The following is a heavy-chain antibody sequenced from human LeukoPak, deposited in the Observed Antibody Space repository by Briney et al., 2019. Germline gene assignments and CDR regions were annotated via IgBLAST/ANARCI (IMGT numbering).Heavy chain of an antibody. Sequence: GGSLRLSCAASGFTFSDHYMDWVRQAPGEGLEWVGRTRNKANSYTTEYAASVKGRFTISRDDSKNSLYLQMNSLKTEDTAVYYCATTTYYYDSSGYDAFDIWGQGTMVTVSS. J-gene: IGHJ3*02. CDR3: ATTTYYYDSSGYDAFDI. D-gene: IGHD3-22*01. V-gene: IGHV3-72*01. CDR2: TRNKANSYTT. CDR1: GFTFSDHY.